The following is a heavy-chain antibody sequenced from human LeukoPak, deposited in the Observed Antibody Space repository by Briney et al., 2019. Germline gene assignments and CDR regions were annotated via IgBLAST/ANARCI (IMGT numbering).Heavy chain of an antibody. CDR2: MDYSWST. Sequence: PSETLCLTCTVSGVSISSSSYYWGWIRQPPGKGLEWIGSMDYSWSTYFNPSLKSRVAISVGTSKNQFSLKLGSVTAADTAVYYCAVVRGYFDYWGQGTLVTVSS. CDR1: GVSISSSSYY. D-gene: IGHD3-10*01. J-gene: IGHJ4*02. V-gene: IGHV4-39*01. CDR3: AVVRGYFDY.